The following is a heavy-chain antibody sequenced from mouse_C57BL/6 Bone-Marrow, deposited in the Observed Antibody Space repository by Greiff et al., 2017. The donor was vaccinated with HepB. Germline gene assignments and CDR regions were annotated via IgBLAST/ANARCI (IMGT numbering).Heavy chain of an antibody. CDR1: GFTFSSYA. CDR2: ISSGGDYI. D-gene: IGHD3-3*01. J-gene: IGHJ3*01. Sequence: EVMLVESGEALVKPGGSLKLSCAASGFTFSSYAMSWVRQTPEKRLEWVAYISSGGDYIYYADTVKGRFTISRDNARNTLYLQMSSLKSEDTAMYYCTREGHWFAYWGQGTLVTVSA. V-gene: IGHV5-9-1*02. CDR3: TREGHWFAY.